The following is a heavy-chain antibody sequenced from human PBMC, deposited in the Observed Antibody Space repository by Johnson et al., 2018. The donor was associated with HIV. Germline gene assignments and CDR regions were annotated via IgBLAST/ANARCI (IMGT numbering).Heavy chain of an antibody. J-gene: IGHJ3*02. CDR1: GFTFSSYA. V-gene: IGHV3-30-3*01. Sequence: QVQLVESGGGVVQPGRSLRLSCAASGFTFSSYAMHWVRQAPGKGLEWVAVISYDGSNKYYADSVKGRFTISRDNTKNTLSLQMNSLRAVDTAVYDWSREAYCSGGSCYDAFDIWGQGTMVTVSS. D-gene: IGHD2-15*01. CDR2: ISYDGSNK. CDR3: SREAYCSGGSCYDAFDI.